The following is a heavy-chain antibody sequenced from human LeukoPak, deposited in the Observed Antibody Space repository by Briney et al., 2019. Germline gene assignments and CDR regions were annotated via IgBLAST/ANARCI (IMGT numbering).Heavy chain of an antibody. CDR2: ISSSSSTI. J-gene: IGHJ6*03. V-gene: IGHV3-48*01. CDR1: GFTFSSYS. Sequence: GGSLRLSCAASGFTFSSYSMNWVRQAPGKGLEWVSYISSSSSTIYYADFVKGRFTISRDNAKNSLYLQMNSLRAEDTAVYYCARDHGRFLEWLLVGYYYYMDVWGKGTTVTVSS. CDR3: ARDHGRFLEWLLVGYYYYMDV. D-gene: IGHD3-3*01.